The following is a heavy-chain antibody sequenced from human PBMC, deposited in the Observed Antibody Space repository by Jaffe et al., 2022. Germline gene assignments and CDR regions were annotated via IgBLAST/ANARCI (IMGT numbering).Heavy chain of an antibody. V-gene: IGHV3-66*02. CDR3: ARDKAYSSGSMVY. Sequence: EVQLVESGGGLVQPGGSLRLSCAASGFTVSSNYMSWVRQAPGKGLEWVSVIYSGGSTYYADSVKGRFTISRDNSKNTLYLQMNSLRAEDTAVYYCARDKAYSSGSMVYWGQGTLVTVSS. D-gene: IGHD6-19*01. CDR1: GFTVSSNY. CDR2: IYSGGST. J-gene: IGHJ4*02.